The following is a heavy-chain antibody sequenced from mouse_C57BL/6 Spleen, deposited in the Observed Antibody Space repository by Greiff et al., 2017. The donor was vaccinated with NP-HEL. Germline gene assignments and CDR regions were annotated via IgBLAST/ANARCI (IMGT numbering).Heavy chain of an antibody. V-gene: IGHV5-17*01. Sequence: EVQLVESGGGLVKPGGSLKLSCAASGFTFSDYGMHWVRQAPEKGLEWVAYISSGSSTIYYADTVKGRFTISRDNAKNTLFLQMTSLRSEDTAMYYCARGFITTVVATYYYAMDYWGQRTSVTVAS. CDR3: ARGFITTVVATYYYAMDY. J-gene: IGHJ4*01. CDR1: GFTFSDYG. CDR2: ISSGSSTI. D-gene: IGHD1-1*01.